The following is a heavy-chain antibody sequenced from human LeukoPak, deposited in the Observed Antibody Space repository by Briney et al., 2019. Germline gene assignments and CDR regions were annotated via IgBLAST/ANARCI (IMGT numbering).Heavy chain of an antibody. D-gene: IGHD3-10*01. CDR3: ANYGSGTYRFDP. Sequence: PSETLSLTCTVSGGSISSGGYYWSWIRQHPGKGLEWIGYIHYSGTTYYNPSLKSRVTISVDTSKNQFSLMLSSVTAADTAEYYCANYGSGTYRFDPWGQGTLVTVSS. CDR2: IHYSGTT. CDR1: GGSISSGGYY. J-gene: IGHJ5*02. V-gene: IGHV4-31*03.